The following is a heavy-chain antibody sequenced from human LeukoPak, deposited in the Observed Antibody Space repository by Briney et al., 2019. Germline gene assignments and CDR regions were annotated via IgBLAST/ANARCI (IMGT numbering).Heavy chain of an antibody. CDR3: ARQYYYDGSGYSDYCDY. CDR2: IYYSGST. D-gene: IGHD3-22*01. V-gene: IGHV4-38-2*02. Sequence: PSETLSLTCSVSGYSINSGYYWGWIRQPPGKGLEWIGSIYYSGSTYYNPSLKSRVTISVDTSKNQFSLNLRSVTAADTALYYCARQYYYDGSGYSDYCDYWGQGTLVTVSS. CDR1: GYSINSGYY. J-gene: IGHJ4*02.